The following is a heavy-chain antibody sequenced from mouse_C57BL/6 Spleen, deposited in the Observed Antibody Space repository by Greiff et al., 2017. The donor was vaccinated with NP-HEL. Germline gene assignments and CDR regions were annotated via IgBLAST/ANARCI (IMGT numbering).Heavy chain of an antibody. CDR2: ISDGGSYT. CDR3: ARDARQRRHQAWFAY. CDR1: GFTFSSYA. J-gene: IGHJ3*01. D-gene: IGHD3-2*02. Sequence: EVQRVESGGGLVKPGGSLKLSCAASGFTFSSYAMSWVRQTPEKRLEWVATISDGGSYTYYPDNVKGRFTISRDNAKNNLYLQMSHLKSEDTAMYYCARDARQRRHQAWFAYWGQGTLVTVSA. V-gene: IGHV5-4*01.